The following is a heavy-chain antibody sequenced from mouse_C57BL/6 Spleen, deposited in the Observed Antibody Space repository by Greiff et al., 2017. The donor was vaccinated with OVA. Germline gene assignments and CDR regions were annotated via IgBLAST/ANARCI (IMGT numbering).Heavy chain of an antibody. V-gene: IGHV1-69*01. CDR3: ATGTGYFDY. CDR2: IDPSDSYT. Sequence: QVQLQQPGAELVMPGASVKLSCKASGYTFTSYWMHWVKQRPGQGLEWIGEIDPSDSYTNYNQKFKGKSTLTVDKSSSTAYMQLSSLTSEDSAVYYCATGTGYFDYWGQGTTLTVSS. J-gene: IGHJ2*01. D-gene: IGHD4-1*01. CDR1: GYTFTSYW.